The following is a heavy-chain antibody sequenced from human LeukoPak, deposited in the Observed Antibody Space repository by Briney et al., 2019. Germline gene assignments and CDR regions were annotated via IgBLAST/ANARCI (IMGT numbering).Heavy chain of an antibody. J-gene: IGHJ4*02. CDR2: ISYDGSNK. V-gene: IGHV3-30*03. D-gene: IGHD3-22*01. CDR1: GFTFSSYG. Sequence: GGSLRLSCAASGFTFSSYGMHWVRQAPGKGLEWVAVISYDGSNKYYADSVKGRFTISRDNSKNTLYLQMNSLRAEDTAVYYCARDPTYYYDSSGYQSRGMDYWGQGTLVTVSS. CDR3: ARDPTYYYDSSGYQSRGMDY.